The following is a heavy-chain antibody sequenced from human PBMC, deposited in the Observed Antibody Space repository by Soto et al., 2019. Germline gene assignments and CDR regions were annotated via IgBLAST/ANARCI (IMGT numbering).Heavy chain of an antibody. D-gene: IGHD4-17*01. V-gene: IGHV4-59*08. CDR2: IYYSGST. Sequence: SETLSLTCTVSGGSISSYYWSWIRQPPGKGLEWNGYIYYSGSTNYNPSLKSRVTISLDTSKNQFSLNLSSVTAADTAVYYCARETVTMILGSYWYFDLWGRGTLVTVSS. CDR3: ARETVTMILGSYWYFDL. J-gene: IGHJ2*01. CDR1: GGSISSYY.